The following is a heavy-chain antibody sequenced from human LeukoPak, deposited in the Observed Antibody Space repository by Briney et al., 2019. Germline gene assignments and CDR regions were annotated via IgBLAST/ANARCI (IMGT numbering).Heavy chain of an antibody. CDR2: IKQDGSEK. D-gene: IGHD4-17*01. CDR3: ARLTVTKYDY. V-gene: IGHV3-7*02. Sequence: AGGSLSLSCAASGFAFSSCWMSWVRQAPGKGLEWVASIKQDGSEKYYVDSVKGRFTISRDNAKNSLYLQMNSLRAEDTAVYSCARLTVTKYDYWGQGTLVTVSS. CDR1: GFAFSSCW. J-gene: IGHJ4*02.